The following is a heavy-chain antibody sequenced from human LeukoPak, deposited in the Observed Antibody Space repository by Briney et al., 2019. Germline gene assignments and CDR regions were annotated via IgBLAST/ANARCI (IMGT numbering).Heavy chain of an antibody. CDR3: ARDDGYCSSTSCYTGFDP. CDR2: IYYSGST. CDR1: GGSISSYY. Sequence: SETLSPTCTVSGGSISSYYWSWIRQPPGKGLEWIGYIYYSGSTNYNPSLKSRVTISVDTSKNQFSLKLSSVTAADTAVYYCARDDGYCSSTSCYTGFDPWGQGTLVTVSS. D-gene: IGHD2-2*02. J-gene: IGHJ5*02. V-gene: IGHV4-59*01.